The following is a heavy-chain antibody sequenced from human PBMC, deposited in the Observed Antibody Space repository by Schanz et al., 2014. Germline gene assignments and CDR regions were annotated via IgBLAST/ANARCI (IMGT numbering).Heavy chain of an antibody. Sequence: VRLVESGGGLVKPGGSLRLSCAASGFTFSGYGMHWVRQAPGKGLEWVAIISYDGRHKNYADSVKGRFTISRDNSKNTLHLQMNSLRVEDTAVYYCAKDDTQVNGMDVWGQGTTVTVSS. V-gene: IGHV3-30*18. CDR1: GFTFSGYG. CDR3: AKDDTQVNGMDV. CDR2: ISYDGRHK. J-gene: IGHJ6*02.